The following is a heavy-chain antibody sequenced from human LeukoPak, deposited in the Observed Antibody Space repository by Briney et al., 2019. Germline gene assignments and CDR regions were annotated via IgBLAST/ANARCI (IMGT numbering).Heavy chain of an antibody. D-gene: IGHD5-12*01. CDR1: GFTFSSYG. Sequence: GGSLRLSCAASGFTFSSYGMHWVRQAPGKGLEWVAVISYDGSNKYYADSVKDRFTISRDNSKNTLYLQMNSLRAEDTAVYYCAKGYLVATTLNWFDPWGQGTLVTVSS. V-gene: IGHV3-30*18. CDR3: AKGYLVATTLNWFDP. J-gene: IGHJ5*02. CDR2: ISYDGSNK.